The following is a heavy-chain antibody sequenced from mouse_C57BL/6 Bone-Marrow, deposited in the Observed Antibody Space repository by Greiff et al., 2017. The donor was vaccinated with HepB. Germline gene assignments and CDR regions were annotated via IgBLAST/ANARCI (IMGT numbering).Heavy chain of an antibody. CDR3: AREVVATRIDMDY. V-gene: IGHV1-64*01. J-gene: IGHJ4*01. CDR2: IHPNSGST. CDR1: GYTFTSYW. D-gene: IGHD1-1*01. Sequence: QVQLQQPGAELVKPGASVKLSCKASGYTFTSYWMHWVKQRPGQGLEWIGMIHPNSGSTNYNEKFKSKATLTVDKSSSTAYMQLSSLTSEDSAVYYSAREVVATRIDMDYWGQGTTVTVSS.